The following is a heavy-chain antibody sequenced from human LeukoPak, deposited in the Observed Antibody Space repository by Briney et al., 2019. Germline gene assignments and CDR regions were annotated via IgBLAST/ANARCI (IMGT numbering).Heavy chain of an antibody. CDR3: AKLVATNNAFDI. D-gene: IGHD6-6*01. CDR1: GFTFSNYG. CDR2: ISYDGSNK. J-gene: IGHJ3*02. Sequence: PGGSLRLSCAASGFTFSNYGMHWVRQAPGKGLEWVAVISYDGSNKYYADSVKGRFTISRDNSKNTLFLQMNSLRAEDTAVYYCAKLVATNNAFDIWGQGTMVTVSA. V-gene: IGHV3-30*18.